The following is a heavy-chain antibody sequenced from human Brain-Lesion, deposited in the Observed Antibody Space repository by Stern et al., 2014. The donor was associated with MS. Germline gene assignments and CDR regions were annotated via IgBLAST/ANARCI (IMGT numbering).Heavy chain of an antibody. D-gene: IGHD1-26*01. CDR2: FDPEDGET. Sequence: QVQLGQSGAEVKKPGASVKVSCKVSGYTLTELSMQWVRQAPRKGLEWMGGFDPEDGETIYAQKFQGRVTMTEDTSTDTAYMELSSLRSEDTAVYYCATLSPGAGGNYYRHFDYWGQGTLVTVSS. CDR3: ATLSPGAGGNYYRHFDY. CDR1: GYTLTELS. V-gene: IGHV1-24*01. J-gene: IGHJ4*02.